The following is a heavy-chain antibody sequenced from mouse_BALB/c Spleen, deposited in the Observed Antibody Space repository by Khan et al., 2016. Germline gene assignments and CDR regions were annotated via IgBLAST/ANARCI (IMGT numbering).Heavy chain of an antibody. D-gene: IGHD2-3*01. V-gene: IGHV3-2*02. CDR3: DYDSCYACFAY. Sequence: EVQLQESGPDLVKPCQSLSLTCTATGYSITSDYACYWIRQFPGNKLEWMGYISYSGITNYNPSLKSRISITRDTSKNQFFLQLISVTSEDTATYYFDYDSCYACFAYWGQGTMVTVSA. J-gene: IGHJ3*01. CDR2: ISYSGIT. CDR1: GYSITSDYA.